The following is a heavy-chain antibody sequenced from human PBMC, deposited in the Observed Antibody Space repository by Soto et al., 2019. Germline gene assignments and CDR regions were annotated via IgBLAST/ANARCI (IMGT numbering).Heavy chain of an antibody. CDR3: ARPRQAEYQLLYYYGMDV. J-gene: IGHJ6*02. CDR2: ISYDGSNK. V-gene: IGHV3-30-3*01. D-gene: IGHD2-2*01. CDR1: GFTFSSYA. Sequence: PGGSLRLSCAASGFTFSSYAMHWVRQAPGKGLEWVAVISYDGSNKYYADSVKGRFTISRDNSKNTLYLQMNSLRAEDTAVYYCARPRQAEYQLLYYYGMDVWGQGTTVTVSS.